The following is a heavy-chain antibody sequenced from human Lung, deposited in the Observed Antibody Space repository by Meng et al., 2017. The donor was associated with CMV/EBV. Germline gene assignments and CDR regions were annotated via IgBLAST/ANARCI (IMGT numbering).Heavy chain of an antibody. Sequence: SVKVSCKASGYTFTGYYIHWVRQAPGQGLEWMGCIYPNTGGAKYAQKFQGRVTMTRDTSISTAYMELNSLRSDDTAVYYCARVIAVAGTAPFDYWGQGTLVTVSS. J-gene: IGHJ4*02. D-gene: IGHD6-19*01. CDR1: GYTFTGYY. V-gene: IGHV1-2*02. CDR3: ARVIAVAGTAPFDY. CDR2: IYPNTGGA.